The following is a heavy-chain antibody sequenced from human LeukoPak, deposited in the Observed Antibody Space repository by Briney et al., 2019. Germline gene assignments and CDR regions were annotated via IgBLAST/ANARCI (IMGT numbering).Heavy chain of an antibody. CDR1: GFTFSNAW. Sequence: GGSHRLSCAASGFTFSNAWMSWVRQAPGKGLEWVGRIKSKTDGGTTDYAAPVKGRFTISRDDSKNTLYLQMNSLKTEDTAVYYCTTERVIVVVPAASSQLNFDYWGQGTLVTVSS. V-gene: IGHV3-15*01. J-gene: IGHJ4*02. CDR3: TTERVIVVVPAASSQLNFDY. CDR2: IKSKTDGGTT. D-gene: IGHD2-2*01.